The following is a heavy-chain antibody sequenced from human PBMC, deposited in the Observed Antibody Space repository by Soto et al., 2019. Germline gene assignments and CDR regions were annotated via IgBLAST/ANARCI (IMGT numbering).Heavy chain of an antibody. CDR2: IVYDGSNK. CDR3: AKDKWGYSSSSSYGMDV. D-gene: IGHD6-6*01. Sequence: QVQLVESGGGVVQPGRSLRLSCAASGFTFSSYGMHWVRQAPGKGLEWVAVIVYDGSNKYYEESVKGRFTISRDNSKNPLYLQMNSLRAEDTAVYYCAKDKWGYSSSSSYGMDVWGQGTTVTVSS. CDR1: GFTFSSYG. J-gene: IGHJ6*02. V-gene: IGHV3-30*18.